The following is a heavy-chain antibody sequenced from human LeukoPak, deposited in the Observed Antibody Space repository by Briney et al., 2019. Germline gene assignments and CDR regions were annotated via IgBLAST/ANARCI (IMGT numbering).Heavy chain of an antibody. Sequence: SETLSLTCAVYGGSFSGYYWSWIRQPPGKGLEWIGEINHSGSTNYNPSLKSRVTISVDTSKNQFSLKLSSVTAADTAVYYCARRPNMIVVVIRGYFDYWGQGTLVTVSS. D-gene: IGHD3-22*01. CDR3: ARRPNMIVVVIRGYFDY. J-gene: IGHJ4*02. CDR2: INHSGST. V-gene: IGHV4-34*01. CDR1: GGSFSGYY.